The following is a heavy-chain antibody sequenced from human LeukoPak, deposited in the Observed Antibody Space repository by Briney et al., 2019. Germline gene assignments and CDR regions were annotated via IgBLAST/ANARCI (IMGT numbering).Heavy chain of an antibody. V-gene: IGHV3-23*01. CDR2: ISGSGGST. D-gene: IGHD3-3*01. CDR1: GFTFSSYA. CDR3: AKDTDFWSGSLDY. J-gene: IGHJ4*02. Sequence: GGSLRLSCAASGFTFSSYAMSWVRQAPGKGLEWVSAISGSGGSTYYADSVKGRFTISRDNSKNTLYLQMDSLRAEDTAVYYCAKDTDFWSGSLDYWGQGTLVTVSS.